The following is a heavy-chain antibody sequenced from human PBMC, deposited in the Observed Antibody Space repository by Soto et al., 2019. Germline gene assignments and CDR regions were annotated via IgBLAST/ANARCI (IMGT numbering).Heavy chain of an antibody. D-gene: IGHD3-9*01. V-gene: IGHV3-74*01. CDR3: ARDSFDGRVYYGMDV. CDR2: INTDGRDT. Sequence: ELQLVESGGGIIQPGGSLRLSCAASGFTFSRYWMHWVRQAPGKGLVWVSRINTDGRDTTYADSVKGRFTISRDNAKNTLYLQMNSLRAEDTAVYYCARDSFDGRVYYGMDVWGQGTTFTVSS. J-gene: IGHJ6*02. CDR1: GFTFSRYW.